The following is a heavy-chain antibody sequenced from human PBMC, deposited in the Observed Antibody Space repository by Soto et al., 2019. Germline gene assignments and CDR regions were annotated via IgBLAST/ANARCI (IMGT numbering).Heavy chain of an antibody. CDR3: ARERSYGLDY. Sequence: QVQLVQSGAEVKKPGASVKVSCKASGYTFTSYDINWVRQATGQGLEWMGWMNPNSGNTVYAQKFQGRVTITRNTSISTAYMELSSLSSAATAVYYCARERSYGLDYWGQGTLVTVSS. CDR1: GYTFTSYD. J-gene: IGHJ4*02. D-gene: IGHD5-18*01. CDR2: MNPNSGNT. V-gene: IGHV1-8*01.